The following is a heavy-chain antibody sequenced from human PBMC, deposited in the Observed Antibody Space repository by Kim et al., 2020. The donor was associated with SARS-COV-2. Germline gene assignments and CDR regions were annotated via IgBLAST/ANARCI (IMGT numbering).Heavy chain of an antibody. Sequence: NHTPSRKSVVAISVATSKNRFSRKLSSVTAADTAVYYCARDFDYNGMDVWGQGTTVTVSS. D-gene: IGHD3-3*01. J-gene: IGHJ6*02. V-gene: IGHV4-59*01. CDR3: ARDFDYNGMDV.